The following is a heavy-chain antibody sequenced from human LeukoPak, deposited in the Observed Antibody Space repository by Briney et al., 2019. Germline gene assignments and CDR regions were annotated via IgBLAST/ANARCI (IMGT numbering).Heavy chain of an antibody. Sequence: GGSLRLSCAASGFTFSSYWIHWGRQVPGKGLVWVARIKDGGTTTDYADSVKGRFAISRDDAKNTLYLQMNSLRAEDTAVYYCTTIRPGYWGQGTLVTVSP. CDR3: TTIRPGY. V-gene: IGHV3-74*01. CDR2: IKDGGTTT. D-gene: IGHD5-12*01. CDR1: GFTFSSYW. J-gene: IGHJ4*02.